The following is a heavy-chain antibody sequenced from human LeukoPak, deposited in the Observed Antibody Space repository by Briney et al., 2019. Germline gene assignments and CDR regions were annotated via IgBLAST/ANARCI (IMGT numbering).Heavy chain of an antibody. CDR2: INPSGGST. D-gene: IGHD1-26*01. CDR1: GYTFTSYY. J-gene: IGHJ4*02. Sequence: GASVKVSCKASGYTFTSYYMHWVRQAPGQGLEWMGIINPSGGSTSYAQKFQSRVTMTTDTSTSTAYMELRSLRSDDTAVYYCARDRVGATGVDYWGQGTLVTVSS. V-gene: IGHV1-46*01. CDR3: ARDRVGATGVDY.